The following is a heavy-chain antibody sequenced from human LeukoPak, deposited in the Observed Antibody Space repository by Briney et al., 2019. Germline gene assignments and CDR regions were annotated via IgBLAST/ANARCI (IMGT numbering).Heavy chain of an antibody. CDR1: GGSISSGGYS. J-gene: IGHJ4*02. V-gene: IGHV4-30-2*01. Sequence: PSQTLSLTCAVSGGSISSGGYSWSWIRQPPGTGLEWIGYIYHSGSTYYNPSLKSRVTISVDRSKNQFSLKLSSVTAADTAVYYCTRVSLGATQRYFGYRGQGTLVTVSS. D-gene: IGHD1-26*01. CDR2: IYHSGST. CDR3: TRVSLGATQRYFGY.